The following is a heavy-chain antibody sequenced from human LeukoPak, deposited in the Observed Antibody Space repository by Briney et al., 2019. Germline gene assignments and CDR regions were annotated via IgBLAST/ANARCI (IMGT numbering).Heavy chain of an antibody. CDR2: ISGRSSHV. CDR1: GFSFSDYD. CDR3: GRAFPPLRTSSAGDQ. Sequence: PGGSLRLSCSASGFSFSDYDMNWVRQAPGKGLEWVSAISGRSSHVYYGESVKGRFTISRDNAKNSLYLQLDSLGVEDTAVYYCGRAFPPLRTSSAGDQWGQGTLVTVSS. V-gene: IGHV3-21*01. J-gene: IGHJ1*01. D-gene: IGHD3-16*01.